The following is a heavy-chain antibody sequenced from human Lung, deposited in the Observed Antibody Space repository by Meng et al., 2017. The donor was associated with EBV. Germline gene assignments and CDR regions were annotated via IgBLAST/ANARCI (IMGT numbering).Heavy chain of an antibody. CDR3: ARVTLWFGELEY. D-gene: IGHD3-10*01. J-gene: IGHJ4*02. CDR1: GGSIRFGDYY. Sequence: VPLQDSGPGLVKPSQTLSLTRLVSGGSIRFGDYYWSWIRQPPGKGLEWIGYIYDSGSTSYNPSLKRRVTISVDTSKNQFSLSLNSVTAADTAVYYCARVTLWFGELEYWGQGTLVTVSS. CDR2: IYDSGST. V-gene: IGHV4-30-4*08.